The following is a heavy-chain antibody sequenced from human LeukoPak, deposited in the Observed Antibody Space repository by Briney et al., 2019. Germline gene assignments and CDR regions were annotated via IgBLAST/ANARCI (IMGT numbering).Heavy chain of an antibody. Sequence: SETLSLTCTVSGYSISSGYYWGWIRQPPEKGLEWIGSIYHSGSTYYNPSLKSRVTISVDTSKNHFSLKLSSVTAADTAVYYCARVGDYGDYVNWFDPWGQGTLVTVSS. CDR2: IYHSGST. D-gene: IGHD4-17*01. V-gene: IGHV4-38-2*02. CDR1: GYSISSGYY. J-gene: IGHJ5*02. CDR3: ARVGDYGDYVNWFDP.